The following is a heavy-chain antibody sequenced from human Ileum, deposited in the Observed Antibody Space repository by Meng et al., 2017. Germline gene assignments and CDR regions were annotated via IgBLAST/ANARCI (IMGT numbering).Heavy chain of an antibody. Sequence: ASVKVSCKTSGYTFPGYYLHWVRQAPGQGLEWMGRINLNTGDTNYAQPLQGRVTLTRDTSITTSYMELSSLRSDDTAVYYCARAWEHNEYCMDVWGQGTTVTVSS. J-gene: IGHJ6*02. CDR2: INLNTGDT. CDR3: ARAWEHNEYCMDV. CDR1: GYTFPGYY. D-gene: IGHD1-26*01. V-gene: IGHV1-2*06.